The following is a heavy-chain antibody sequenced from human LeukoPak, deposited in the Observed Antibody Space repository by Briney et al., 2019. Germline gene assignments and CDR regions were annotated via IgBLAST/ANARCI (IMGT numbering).Heavy chain of an antibody. D-gene: IGHD2-15*01. V-gene: IGHV4-34*01. Sequence: SETLSLTCAVYGGSFSGYYWSWIRQPPGKGLEWIGEINHSGSTNYNPSLKSRVTISVDTSKNQFSLKLSSVTAADTAVHYCARGSMVAATGVDYWGQGTLVTVSS. CDR1: GGSFSGYY. CDR3: ARGSMVAATGVDY. CDR2: INHSGST. J-gene: IGHJ4*02.